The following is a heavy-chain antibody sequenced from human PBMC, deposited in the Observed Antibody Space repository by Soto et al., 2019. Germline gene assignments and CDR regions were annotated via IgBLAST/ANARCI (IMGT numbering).Heavy chain of an antibody. CDR1: GDSVSSAIAA. Sequence: PSQTLSLTCAISGDSVSSAIAAWNWIRQSPSRGLEWLGRTHYRSKWSKDYALSVKSRISITPDTSKNQFSLQLNSVTPEDTAIYYCARGHSGYFYYWGQGTLVTVSS. V-gene: IGHV6-1*01. J-gene: IGHJ4*02. CDR2: THYRSKWSK. CDR3: ARGHSGYFYY.